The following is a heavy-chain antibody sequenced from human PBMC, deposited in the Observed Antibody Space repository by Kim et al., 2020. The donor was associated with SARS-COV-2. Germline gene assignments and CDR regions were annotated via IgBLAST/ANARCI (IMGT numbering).Heavy chain of an antibody. V-gene: IGHV3-43*01. Sequence: VKGRFTISRDNSKNSLYLQMNSLRTEDTALYYCAKEVPYYGDIRDDAFDIWGQGTMVTVSS. J-gene: IGHJ3*02. CDR3: AKEVPYYGDIRDDAFDI. D-gene: IGHD4-17*01.